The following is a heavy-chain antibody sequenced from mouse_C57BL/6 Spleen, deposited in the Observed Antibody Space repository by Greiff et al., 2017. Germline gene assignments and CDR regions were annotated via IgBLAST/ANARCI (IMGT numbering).Heavy chain of an antibody. D-gene: IGHD2-1*01. CDR1: GYTFTDYY. J-gene: IGHJ3*01. CDR3: ARWGGNSAWFAY. CDR2: INPYNGGT. V-gene: IGHV1-19*01. Sequence: EVKLVESGPVLVKPGASVKMSCKASGYTFTDYYMNWVKQSHGKSLEWIGVINPYNGGTSYNQKFKGKATLTVDKSSSTAYMELNSLTSEDSAVYYCARWGGNSAWFAYWGQGTLVTVSA.